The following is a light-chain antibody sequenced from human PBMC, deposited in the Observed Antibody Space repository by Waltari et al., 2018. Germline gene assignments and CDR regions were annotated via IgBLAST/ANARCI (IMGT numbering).Light chain of an antibody. CDR1: RSNIGGNT. Sequence: QSVLTQPPSMSGTPGQTVTISCSGSRSNIGGNTVNWYQQLPGTAPKLLISLNNKRPSGVPDRFSGSKSGTSASLAVSGLQSEDEADYYCSSWDDSLSGVVFGGGTKLTVL. V-gene: IGLV1-44*01. CDR3: SSWDDSLSGVV. J-gene: IGLJ2*01. CDR2: LNN.